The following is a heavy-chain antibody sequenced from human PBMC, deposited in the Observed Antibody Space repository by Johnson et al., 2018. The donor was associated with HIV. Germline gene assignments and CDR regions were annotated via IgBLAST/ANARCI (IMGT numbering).Heavy chain of an antibody. Sequence: EVQLVESGGGLVQPGGSLRLSCAASGFTFSSYWMSWVRQAPGKGLEWVANIKQDGSEKYYVGSVKGRFTISRDNAKNSLYLQMNSLRAEDTAVYYCATLPGTYYYDSSGYYYGNDAFDIWGQGTMVTVSS. CDR3: ATLPGTYYYDSSGYYYGNDAFDI. V-gene: IGHV3-7*02. CDR1: GFTFSSYW. CDR2: IKQDGSEK. D-gene: IGHD3-22*01. J-gene: IGHJ3*02.